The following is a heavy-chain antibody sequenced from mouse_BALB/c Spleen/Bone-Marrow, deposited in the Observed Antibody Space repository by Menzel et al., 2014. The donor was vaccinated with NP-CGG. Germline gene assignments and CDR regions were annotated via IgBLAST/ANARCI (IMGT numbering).Heavy chain of an antibody. Sequence: QVQLQQSGAELVKPGASVKLSCKASGYTFTFHWIHWVKQRPGQGLEWIGEINPSNGRTNYNEKFKNKATLTVDKSSSTAYMQLSSLTTEDSAVYFCARYDGPGWLAYWGQGPLVTVSA. CDR1: GYTFTFHW. J-gene: IGHJ3*01. CDR2: INPSNGRT. D-gene: IGHD2-3*01. V-gene: IGHV1S81*02. CDR3: ARYDGPGWLAY.